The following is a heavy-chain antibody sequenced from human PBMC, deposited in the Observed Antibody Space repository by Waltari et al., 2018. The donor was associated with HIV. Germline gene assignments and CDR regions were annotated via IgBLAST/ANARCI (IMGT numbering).Heavy chain of an antibody. CDR1: GGSFSSGSYY. J-gene: IGHJ4*02. CDR3: ARGYVWGSSKADY. V-gene: IGHV4-61*02. CDR2: RYTSGNT. D-gene: IGHD3-16*01. Sequence: QVQLQESGPGLVKPSQTLSLTCTVSGGSFSSGSYYCSWIRQPAGKGLESIGRRYTSGNTNYNPSFKSRVSISVDTSKNQFSRRLSSVTAADTAVYYCARGYVWGSSKADYWGQGTLVTVSS.